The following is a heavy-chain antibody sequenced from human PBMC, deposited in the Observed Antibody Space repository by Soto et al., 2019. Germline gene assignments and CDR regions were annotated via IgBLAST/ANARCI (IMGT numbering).Heavy chain of an antibody. D-gene: IGHD1-26*01. Sequence: SVKVSCKASGGTFSSYAISWVRQAPGQGLEWMGGIIPIFGTANCAQKFQGRVTITADESTSTAYMELSSLRSEDTAVYYCARDRKELRDAFDIWGQGTMVTVSS. CDR3: ARDRKELRDAFDI. V-gene: IGHV1-69*13. CDR1: GGTFSSYA. CDR2: IIPIFGTA. J-gene: IGHJ3*02.